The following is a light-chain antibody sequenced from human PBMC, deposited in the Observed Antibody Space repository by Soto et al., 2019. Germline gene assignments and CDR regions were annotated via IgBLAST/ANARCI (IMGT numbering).Light chain of an antibody. Sequence: QSALTQPASVSGSPGQSITISCTGSSSDIGAYNYVSWFQQYPGKAPKLIISEVSNRPSGVSNRFSGSKSGTAASLTISGLPTEDEADYFCSSSTTDWTHDVGTGTKVTVL. V-gene: IGLV2-14*01. CDR3: SSSTTDWTHD. CDR2: EVS. J-gene: IGLJ1*01. CDR1: SSDIGAYNY.